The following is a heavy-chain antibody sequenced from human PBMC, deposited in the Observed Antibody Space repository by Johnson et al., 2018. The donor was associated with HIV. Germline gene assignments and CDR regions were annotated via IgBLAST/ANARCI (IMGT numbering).Heavy chain of an antibody. J-gene: IGHJ3*02. CDR3: AKGSGYYAAFDI. Sequence: EVQLVESGGGVVQPGGSLRLSCAASGFTFRSYDMHWVRQATGKGLEWVSAIGSAGDTYYPGSVKGRFTISRENAKNTMYLQMNSLRPEDTAVYYCAKGSGYYAAFDIWGQGTMVTVSS. CDR1: GFTFRSYD. CDR2: IGSAGDT. V-gene: IGHV3-13*01. D-gene: IGHD3-22*01.